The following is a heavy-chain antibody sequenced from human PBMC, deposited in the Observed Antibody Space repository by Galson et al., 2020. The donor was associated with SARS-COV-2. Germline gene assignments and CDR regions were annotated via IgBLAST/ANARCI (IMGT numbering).Heavy chain of an antibody. D-gene: IGHD3-3*01. CDR3: AKDLSAFTIFGVVIVMDV. V-gene: IGHV3-33*06. Sequence: GGSLRLSCAASGFTFSSYGMHWVRQAPGKGLEWVAVIWYDGSNQYYADSVKGRFTISRDNSKNTLYLQMNSLRAEETAVYYCAKDLSAFTIFGVVIVMDVWGKGTTVTVSS. CDR1: GFTFSSYG. J-gene: IGHJ6*03. CDR2: IWYDGSNQ.